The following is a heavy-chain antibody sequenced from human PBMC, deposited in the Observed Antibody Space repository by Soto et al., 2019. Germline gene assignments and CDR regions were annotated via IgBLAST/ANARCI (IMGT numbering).Heavy chain of an antibody. CDR1: GGTFSSYT. Sequence: QVQLVQSGAEVKKPGSSVKVSCKASGGTFSSYTISWVRQAPGQGLEWMGRIIPILGIANYAQKFQGRVTVTADKSTGTAHMEVSSLGSEDTAVYYGARGAAAATGDFGYWGQGTLVAVSS. CDR3: ARGAAAATGDFGY. V-gene: IGHV1-69*02. D-gene: IGHD6-13*01. CDR2: IIPILGIA. J-gene: IGHJ4*02.